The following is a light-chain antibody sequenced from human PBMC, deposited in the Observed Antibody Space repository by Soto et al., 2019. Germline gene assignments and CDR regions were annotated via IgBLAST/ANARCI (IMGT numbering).Light chain of an antibody. J-gene: IGKJ5*01. CDR3: QQYNDWPPIT. V-gene: IGKV3-15*01. CDR1: QSVRTN. Sequence: EIMMTQSPATLSVSPGESATLSCRASQSVRTNLAWYQHKPGQAPRLLIYYASTRATGIPARFSGSGSGTEFTLTISSLQSEDCALYYCQQYNDWPPITFGQGTRLEIK. CDR2: YAS.